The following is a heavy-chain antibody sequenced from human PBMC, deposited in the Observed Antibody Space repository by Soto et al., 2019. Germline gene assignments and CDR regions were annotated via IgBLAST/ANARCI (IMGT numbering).Heavy chain of an antibody. V-gene: IGHV1-18*01. CDR3: AGDLLGVVTSYYYCGMDV. Sequence: QVQLVQSGAEVKKPGASVKVSCKASGYTFTSYGISWVRQAPGQGLEWMGWISAYNGNTNYAQKLQGRVTMTTDTPTSTAYMELRSLRSDDTAVYYCAGDLLGVVTSYYYCGMDVWGQGTTVTVSS. J-gene: IGHJ6*02. CDR1: GYTFTSYG. CDR2: ISAYNGNT. D-gene: IGHD3-3*01.